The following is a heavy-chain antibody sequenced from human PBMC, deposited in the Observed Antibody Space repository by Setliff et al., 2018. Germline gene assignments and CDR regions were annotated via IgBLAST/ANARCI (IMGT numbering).Heavy chain of an antibody. CDR2: TIPNFGTT. CDR3: AREGVDTRSSTDYRYYMDL. D-gene: IGHD5-18*01. V-gene: IGHV1-69*05. Sequence: GASVKVSCKASGGTFSSYGISWVRQAPGQGLEWLGGTIPNFGTTNYAQEFQGGVTIITDESTSTAYMELSSLRFEDTAVYYCAREGVDTRSSTDYRYYMDLWGKGTTVTVS. CDR1: GGTFSSYG. J-gene: IGHJ6*03.